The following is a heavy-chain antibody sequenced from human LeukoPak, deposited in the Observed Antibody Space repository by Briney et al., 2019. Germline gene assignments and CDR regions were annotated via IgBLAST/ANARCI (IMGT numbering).Heavy chain of an antibody. CDR3: TGSFGELTFFDY. V-gene: IGHV3-49*04. Sequence: TGGSLRLSCAASGFTFDDYGMSWVRQAPGKGLEWVGFIRSKAYGGTTENAASVKGRFTISRDDSKSIAYLQMNSLKTEDTAVYYCTGSFGELTFFDYWGLGTLVTVSS. D-gene: IGHD3-10*01. CDR1: GFTFDDYG. CDR2: IRSKAYGGTT. J-gene: IGHJ4*02.